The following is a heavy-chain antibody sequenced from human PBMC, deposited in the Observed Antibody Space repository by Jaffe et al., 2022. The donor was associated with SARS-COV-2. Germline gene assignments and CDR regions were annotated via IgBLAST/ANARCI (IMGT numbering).Heavy chain of an antibody. CDR1: GDSISSRYA. D-gene: IGHD2-21*02. Sequence: QLQLRGSGPGLVKPSETLSLTCSASGDSISSRYAWGWIRQPPGKGLEWIGQIFYDGSTEYNSSLMSRVAMSIDTSKNQFSLKVKSVTAADTALYYCARLDSRGGDDYWGQGTLVTVSS. J-gene: IGHJ4*02. V-gene: IGHV4-39*01. CDR3: ARLDSRGGDDY. CDR2: IFYDGST.